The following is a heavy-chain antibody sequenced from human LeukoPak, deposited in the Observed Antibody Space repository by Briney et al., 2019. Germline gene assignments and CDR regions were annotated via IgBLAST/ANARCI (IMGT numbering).Heavy chain of an antibody. CDR1: GGSISSYY. CDR3: ARNYYFDY. J-gene: IGHJ4*02. Sequence: SETLSLTCTVSGGSISSYYWSWIRQPPGKGLEWIGYIYYSGSTNYNPSLKSRVTISVDTSKNQFSLKLSSVTAADTAVYYCARNYYFDYWGQGTLVTVSS. V-gene: IGHV4-59*08. CDR2: IYYSGST.